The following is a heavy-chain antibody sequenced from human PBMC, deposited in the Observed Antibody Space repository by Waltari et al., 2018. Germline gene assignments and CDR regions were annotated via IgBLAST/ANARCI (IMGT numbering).Heavy chain of an antibody. J-gene: IGHJ4*02. Sequence: EVQLVESGGGLAQPGGSLRLCCAASGLSFSNDWMTWVRQASGKGPEWVANIKQDGSEKYYMDSVKGRFTISRDNAKNSLYLQMNNLRVEDTAVYYCTRGGRDSSWYWRDWGQGTLVTVSS. CDR2: IKQDGSEK. CDR1: GLSFSNDW. D-gene: IGHD6-13*01. CDR3: TRGGRDSSWYWRD. V-gene: IGHV3-7*01.